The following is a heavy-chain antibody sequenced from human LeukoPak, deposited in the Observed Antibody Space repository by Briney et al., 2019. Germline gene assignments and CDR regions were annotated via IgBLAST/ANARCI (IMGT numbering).Heavy chain of an antibody. J-gene: IGHJ4*02. CDR1: GFTFSSYG. V-gene: IGHV3-30*18. CDR3: AKDGYSGFPYYFDY. D-gene: IGHD6-13*01. Sequence: PGGSLRLSCAASGFTFSSYGMHWVRQAPGKGLEWVAVISYDGSNKYYADSVKGRFTISRDNSKNTLYLQMNSLRAEDTAVYYCAKDGYSGFPYYFDYWGQGTLVTVSS. CDR2: ISYDGSNK.